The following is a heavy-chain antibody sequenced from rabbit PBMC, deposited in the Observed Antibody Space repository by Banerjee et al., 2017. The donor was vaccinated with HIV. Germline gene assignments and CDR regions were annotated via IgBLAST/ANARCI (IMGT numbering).Heavy chain of an antibody. V-gene: IGHV1S45*01. CDR1: GFTLSTYW. J-gene: IGHJ6*01. Sequence: QEQLEESGGDLVQPEGSLTLTCTASGFTLSTYWMCWVRQAPGKGLEWIGCIYTGDGNTYYASWAKGRFTISKTSWTTVTLQMTSLTAADTATYFCARDLAGVIGWNFGLWGPGTLVTVS. D-gene: IGHD4-1*01. CDR3: ARDLAGVIGWNFGL. CDR2: IYTGDGNT.